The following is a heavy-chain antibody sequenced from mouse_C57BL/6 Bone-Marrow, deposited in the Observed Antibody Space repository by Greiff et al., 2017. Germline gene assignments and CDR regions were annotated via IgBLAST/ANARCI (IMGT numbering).Heavy chain of an antibody. CDR3: AIRDGYYVDY. V-gene: IGHV1-4*01. CDR1: GYTFTSYT. D-gene: IGHD2-3*01. CDR2: INPSSGYT. Sequence: VQLQQSGAELARPGASVKMSCKASGYTFTSYTMHWVKQRPGQGLEWIGYINPSSGYTKYNQKFKDKATSTADKSSSTAYMQLSSLTSEDSAVYYCAIRDGYYVDYWGQGTTLTVSS. J-gene: IGHJ2*01.